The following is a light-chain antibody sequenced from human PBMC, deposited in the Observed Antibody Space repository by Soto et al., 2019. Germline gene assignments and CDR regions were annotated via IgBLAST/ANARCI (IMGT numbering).Light chain of an antibody. V-gene: IGKV1-13*02. CDR1: QGISSA. J-gene: IGKJ5*01. CDR2: DAS. CDR3: QQFNSYPLT. Sequence: AIQLTQSPSSLSASVGDRVTITCRASQGISSALAWYQQKPWKAPKLLIYDASSLESGVPSRFSGSGSGTAFTLTISSLQPEYFATYYCQQFNSYPLTFGQGTRLEIK.